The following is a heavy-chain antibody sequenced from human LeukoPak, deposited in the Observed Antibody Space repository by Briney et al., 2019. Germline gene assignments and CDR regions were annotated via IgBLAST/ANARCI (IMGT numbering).Heavy chain of an antibody. Sequence: GGSLRLSCAPFGLTVSSYSMNWVRQAPGKGREWVSYISSSSSTIYHPDSVKGRFTISRDNAKNSLSLQMNSLRVEDTAVYYCARVLDYYDSRGHNYWGQGTLVTVSS. J-gene: IGHJ4*02. CDR2: ISSSSSTI. CDR1: GLTVSSYS. D-gene: IGHD3-22*01. CDR3: ARVLDYYDSRGHNY. V-gene: IGHV3-48*04.